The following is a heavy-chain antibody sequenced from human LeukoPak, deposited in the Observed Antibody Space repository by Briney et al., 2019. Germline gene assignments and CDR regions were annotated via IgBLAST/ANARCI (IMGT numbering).Heavy chain of an antibody. V-gene: IGHV1-8*03. D-gene: IGHD6-19*01. CDR1: GYTFTSYA. CDR2: MNPNSGNT. CDR3: ARDLGYSSPFYYMDV. Sequence: ASVKVSCKASGYTFTSYAMHWVRQAPGQRLEWMGWMNPNSGNTGYAQKFQGRVTITRNTSISTVYMELSSLRSEDTAVYYCARDLGYSSPFYYMDVWGKGTTVTVSS. J-gene: IGHJ6*03.